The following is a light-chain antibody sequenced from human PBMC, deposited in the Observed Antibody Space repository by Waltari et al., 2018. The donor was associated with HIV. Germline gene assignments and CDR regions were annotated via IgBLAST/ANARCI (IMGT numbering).Light chain of an antibody. J-gene: IGLJ2*01. CDR2: SNN. CDR3: AAWDDTLNGL. CDR1: TSNIGTNI. V-gene: IGLV1-44*01. Sequence: QSVLTQPPSASGTPGQNVTISCSGNTSNIGTNIVNWYQQFPGAAPQLLIYSNNQRPSVVPARFSGSKAGTAASLAISGLQSEDEADYFCAAWDDTLNGLFGGGTKLTVL.